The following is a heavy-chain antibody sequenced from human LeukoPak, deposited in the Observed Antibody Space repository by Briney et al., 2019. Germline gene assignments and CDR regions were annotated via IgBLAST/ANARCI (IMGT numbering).Heavy chain of an antibody. V-gene: IGHV1-2*02. Sequence: ASVKVSCKASGYTFTDYYMHWVRQAPGQGLEWMGWINPNSGGTNYAQKFQGRVTMTRDTSISTAYMELSRLRSDDTAVYYCARYSSSWYYAFDIWGQGTMVTVSS. CDR1: GYTFTDYY. CDR3: ARYSSSWYYAFDI. J-gene: IGHJ3*02. CDR2: INPNSGGT. D-gene: IGHD6-13*01.